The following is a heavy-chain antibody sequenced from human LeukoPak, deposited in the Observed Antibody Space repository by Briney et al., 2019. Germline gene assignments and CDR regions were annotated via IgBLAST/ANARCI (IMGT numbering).Heavy chain of an antibody. V-gene: IGHV3-23*01. CDR3: AKEGSITMIVTRGYFDY. Sequence: PGGSLRLSCAASGFTFSSYAMSWVRQAPGKGLEWVSAISGSGDSTYYADSVKGRFTISRDNSKNTLYLQMNSLRAEDTAVYYRAKEGSITMIVTRGYFDYWGQGTLVTVSS. CDR1: GFTFSSYA. D-gene: IGHD3-22*01. J-gene: IGHJ4*02. CDR2: ISGSGDST.